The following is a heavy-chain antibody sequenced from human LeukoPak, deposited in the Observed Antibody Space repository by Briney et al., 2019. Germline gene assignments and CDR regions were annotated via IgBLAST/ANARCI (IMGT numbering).Heavy chain of an antibody. Sequence: GGSLRLSCAASGFTFDDYAMHWVRQAPGKGLEWVAGISWNSGSVGYADSVKGRFTISRDNAKNSLYLQMNSLRVEDTAFYFLAKGNYGDYGGQGTLVTVSS. D-gene: IGHD4-17*01. J-gene: IGHJ4*02. CDR1: GFTFDDYA. CDR2: ISWNSGSV. CDR3: AKGNYGDY. V-gene: IGHV3-9*01.